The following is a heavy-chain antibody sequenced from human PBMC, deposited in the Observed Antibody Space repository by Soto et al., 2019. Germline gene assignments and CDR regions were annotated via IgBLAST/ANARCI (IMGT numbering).Heavy chain of an antibody. D-gene: IGHD3-22*01. V-gene: IGHV3-72*01. J-gene: IGHJ4*02. CDR3: ALYYFDSSGYYSGVGY. CDR1: GFTFSDHF. CDR2: IRKRGNSYTT. Sequence: EVQLVESGGGLVQPGGSLRLSCAASGFTFSDHFMDWVRQAPGKGLEWVGRIRKRGNSYTTGYVASVKGRFAISRDDSKNSLYLQMNSLKTEDTAVYYCALYYFDSSGYYSGVGYWGQGTLVTVSS.